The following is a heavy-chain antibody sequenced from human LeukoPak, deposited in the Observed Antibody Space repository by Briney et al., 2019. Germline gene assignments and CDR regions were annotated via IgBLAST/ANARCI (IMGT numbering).Heavy chain of an antibody. J-gene: IGHJ4*02. CDR2: IIPILDIA. Sequence: SVKVSCKASGGTFSSYAISWVRQAPGQGLEWMGRIIPILDIANYAQKFQGRVTMTRDTSTSTVYMELSSLRSEDTAVYYCAMSLIVGATRNDYWGQGTLGTVSP. V-gene: IGHV1-69*04. CDR3: AMSLIVGATRNDY. D-gene: IGHD1-26*01. CDR1: GGTFSSYA.